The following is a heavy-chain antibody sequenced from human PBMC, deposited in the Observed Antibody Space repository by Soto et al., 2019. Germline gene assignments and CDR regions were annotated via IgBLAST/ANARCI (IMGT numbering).Heavy chain of an antibody. CDR3: ARDSYGGMDV. Sequence: APQTRSLTCTVFGGYSSTGGYYWRWIRKHQGKGLDWIGYIYYSGSTYYNPSLKSRVTISGDTSKKQFSLKLSSVTAADTAVYYCARDSYGGMDVWGQGTTVTVSS. V-gene: IGHV4-31*03. D-gene: IGHD4-17*01. CDR2: IYYSGST. CDR1: GGYSSTGGYY. J-gene: IGHJ6*02.